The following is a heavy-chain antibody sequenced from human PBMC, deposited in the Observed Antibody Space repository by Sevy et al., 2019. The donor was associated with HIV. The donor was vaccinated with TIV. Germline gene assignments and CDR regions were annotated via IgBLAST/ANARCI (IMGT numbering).Heavy chain of an antibody. CDR1: GFTFSSYE. D-gene: IGHD4-17*01. CDR3: AGDLPPSATTVPHFDY. V-gene: IGHV3-48*03. Sequence: GESLKIACTASGFTFSSYEMNWVRQAPGKGLEWVSYISNSGSTIHYSDSVKGRFTIYRDNAKNSLYLQMNSLRAEDTAVYYCAGDLPPSATTVPHFDYWGRGTLVTVSS. J-gene: IGHJ4*02. CDR2: ISNSGSTI.